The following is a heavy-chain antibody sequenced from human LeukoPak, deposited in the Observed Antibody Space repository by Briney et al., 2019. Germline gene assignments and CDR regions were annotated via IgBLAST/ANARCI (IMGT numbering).Heavy chain of an antibody. CDR2: IRSNGDTA. CDR1: GFTFSRIA. D-gene: IGHD1-1*01. Sequence: GGSLRLSCAASGFTFSRIAMTWVRQAPGKGLEWVSTIRSNGDTAYNADSVRGRFAISRDNSKNALFLQMNSLRVEDTAIYYCAKGQELDDGVFDSWGRGTLVTVSS. V-gene: IGHV3-23*01. J-gene: IGHJ4*02. CDR3: AKGQELDDGVFDS.